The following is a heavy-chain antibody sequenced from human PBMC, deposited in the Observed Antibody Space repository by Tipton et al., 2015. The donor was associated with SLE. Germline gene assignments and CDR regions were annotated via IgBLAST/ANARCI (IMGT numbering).Heavy chain of an antibody. CDR3: AKDIRAIWIAVAGVFDY. CDR2: ISGSGGST. V-gene: IGHV3-23*01. CDR1: GFTFSSYA. J-gene: IGHJ4*02. D-gene: IGHD6-19*01. Sequence: SLRLSCAASGFTFSSYAMSWVRQAPGKGLEWVSAISGSGGSTYYADSVKGRFTISRDNSKNTLYLQMNSLRAEDTAVYYCAKDIRAIWIAVAGVFDYWGQGTLVTVSS.